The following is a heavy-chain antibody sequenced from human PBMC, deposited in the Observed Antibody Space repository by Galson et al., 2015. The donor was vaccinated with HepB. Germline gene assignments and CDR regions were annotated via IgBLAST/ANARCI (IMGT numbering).Heavy chain of an antibody. J-gene: IGHJ4*02. CDR2: ISGSGDST. Sequence: SLRLSCAASGFTFSSYAMNWVRQAPGKGLEWVSGISGSGDSTYYADSVKGRFTISRDNSKNTLSLQMNSLRAEDTAVYYCAKDLAIRYDGSGLAFDYWGQGTLVTVSS. CDR3: AKDLAIRYDGSGLAFDY. CDR1: GFTFSSYA. V-gene: IGHV3-23*01. D-gene: IGHD3-22*01.